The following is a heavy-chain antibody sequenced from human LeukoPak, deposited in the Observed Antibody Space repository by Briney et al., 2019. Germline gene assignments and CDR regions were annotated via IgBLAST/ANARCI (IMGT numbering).Heavy chain of an antibody. CDR3: ARDGRIVVVPAAIEVGWFDP. V-gene: IGHV3-30-3*01. CDR2: ISYDGSNK. D-gene: IGHD2-2*02. Sequence: GGSLRLSCAASGSTFSSYAMHWVRQAPGKGLEWVAVISYDGSNKHYADSVKGRFTISRDNSKNTLYLQMNSLRAEDTAVYYCARDGRIVVVPAAIEVGWFDPWGQGTLVTVSS. CDR1: GSTFSSYA. J-gene: IGHJ5*02.